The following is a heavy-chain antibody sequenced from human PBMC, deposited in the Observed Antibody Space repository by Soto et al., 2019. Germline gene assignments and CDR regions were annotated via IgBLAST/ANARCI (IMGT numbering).Heavy chain of an antibody. CDR2: ISGSGGST. V-gene: IGHV3-23*01. D-gene: IGHD5-12*01. CDR1: GFTFSSYA. J-gene: IGHJ6*02. CDR3: AKDSSSGYDNYYYYGMDV. Sequence: GGSLRLSCAASGFTFSSYAMSWVRQAPGKGLEWVSAISGSGGSTYYADSVKGRFTISRDNSKNTQYLQMNSLRAEDTAVYYCAKDSSSGYDNYYYYGMDVWGQGTTVTVSS.